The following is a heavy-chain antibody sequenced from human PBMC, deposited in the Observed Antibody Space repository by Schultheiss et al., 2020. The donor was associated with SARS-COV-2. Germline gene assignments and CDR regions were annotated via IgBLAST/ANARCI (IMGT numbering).Heavy chain of an antibody. J-gene: IGHJ6*02. CDR2: IYYSGST. CDR3: ARAAVRGSYYYGMDV. CDR1: GGSVSSGSYY. Sequence: SETLSLTCTVSGGSVSSGSYYWSWIRQPPGKGLEWIGSIYYSGSTNYNPSLKSRVTISVDTSKNQFSLKLSSVTAADTAVYYCARAAVRGSYYYGMDVWGQGTTVTVSS. V-gene: IGHV4-61*01. D-gene: IGHD2-2*01.